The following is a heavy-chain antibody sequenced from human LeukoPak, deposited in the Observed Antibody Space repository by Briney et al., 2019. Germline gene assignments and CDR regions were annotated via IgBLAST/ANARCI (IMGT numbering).Heavy chain of an antibody. D-gene: IGHD3-10*01. V-gene: IGHV3-53*01. CDR1: GLALSSNY. CDR2: LYSGGDT. CDR3: ARESDRGNDY. Sequence: GGSLRLSCAASGLALSSNYMSSVRQAPGKGLEWVSVLYSGGDTYYADSVKGRFTISRDSSMNTLYLQMNNLRAEDTAVYYCARESDRGNDYWGQGTLVTVSS. J-gene: IGHJ4*02.